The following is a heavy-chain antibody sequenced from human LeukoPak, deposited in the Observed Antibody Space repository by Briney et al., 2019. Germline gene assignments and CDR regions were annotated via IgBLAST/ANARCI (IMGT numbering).Heavy chain of an antibody. V-gene: IGHV5-51*01. CDR3: AGGEGGYNYAF. CDR1: GYSFTSYW. D-gene: IGHD5-24*01. Sequence: GESLKISCKTSGYSFTSYWIAWVRQIPGKGLEWVGIINPADSDTRYSLSLQGQVTISADRSISTAYLQWSSLKASDTAIYYCAGGEGGYNYAFWGQGTLVSVSS. CDR2: INPADSDT. J-gene: IGHJ4*02.